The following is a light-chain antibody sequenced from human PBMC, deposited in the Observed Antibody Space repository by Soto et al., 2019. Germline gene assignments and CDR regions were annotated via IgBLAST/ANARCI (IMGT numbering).Light chain of an antibody. CDR1: QSVNSD. Sequence: EIVMTQSPATLSVSPGERATLSCRASQSVNSDLAWYQQKPGQAPRLLIYGASTRATGIPARFSGSGSGKEFTLTISSLQSEDFAVYYCQQYKLWWTFGQGTRVEIK. CDR2: GAS. CDR3: QQYKLWWT. J-gene: IGKJ1*01. V-gene: IGKV3-15*01.